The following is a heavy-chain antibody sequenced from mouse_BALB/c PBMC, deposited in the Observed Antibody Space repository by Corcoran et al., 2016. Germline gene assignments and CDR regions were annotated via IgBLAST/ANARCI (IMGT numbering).Heavy chain of an antibody. Sequence: QILLVQSGPELKKPGETVKISCKASGDTFTNYGMNWVKQATGKGLNGMGWINTYTGEPTYAADFKGRFAFSLDTSASTAYLQINNLKNEDTATYFCAREPDAMDYWGQGTSVTVSS. V-gene: IGHV9-3-1*01. CDR1: GDTFTNYG. J-gene: IGHJ4*01. CDR2: INTYTGEP. CDR3: AREPDAMDY.